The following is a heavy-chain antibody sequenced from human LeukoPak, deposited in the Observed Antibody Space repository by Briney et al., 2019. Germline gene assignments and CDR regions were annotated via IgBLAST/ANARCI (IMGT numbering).Heavy chain of an antibody. V-gene: IGHV3-7*01. Sequence: PGGSLRLSCAASGFTFSSYWMSWVRQAPGKGPEWVANIKQDGSEKYYVGSVKGRFTISRDNAKNSLYLQMNSLRAEDTAVYYCARDRASYYDSSGSRAYYYYYMDVWGKGTTVTVSS. CDR2: IKQDGSEK. D-gene: IGHD3-22*01. CDR1: GFTFSSYW. J-gene: IGHJ6*03. CDR3: ARDRASYYDSSGSRAYYYYYMDV.